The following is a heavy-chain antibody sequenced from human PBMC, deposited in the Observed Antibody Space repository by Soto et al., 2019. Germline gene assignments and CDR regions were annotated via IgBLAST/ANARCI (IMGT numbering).Heavy chain of an antibody. J-gene: IGHJ5*02. V-gene: IGHV2-5*01. CDR1: GFSLSTSGVG. CDR2: IYWNDDK. CDR3: ARTEWFNWFDP. Sequence: SGPTLVNPTQTLTLTCTFSGFSLSTSGVGVVWIRQPPGKALEWLALIYWNDDKRYSPSLKSRLTITKDTSKNQVVLTMTNMDPVDTATYYCARTEWFNWFDPWGQGTLVTVSS. D-gene: IGHD3-3*01.